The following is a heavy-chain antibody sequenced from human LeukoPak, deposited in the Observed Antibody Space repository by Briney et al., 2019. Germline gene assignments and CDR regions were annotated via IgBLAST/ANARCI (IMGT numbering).Heavy chain of an antibody. Sequence: GGSLRLSCAASGFTFSSNWMYWVRQAPGKGLVWVSRINSDGSTTSYVDSVKGRFTISRDNAKSTLYLQMNSLRAEDTAVYYCARDLVPTAKAELFDYWGQGTLVTVSS. V-gene: IGHV3-74*01. D-gene: IGHD5-18*01. CDR2: INSDGSTT. J-gene: IGHJ4*02. CDR1: GFTFSSNW. CDR3: ARDLVPTAKAELFDY.